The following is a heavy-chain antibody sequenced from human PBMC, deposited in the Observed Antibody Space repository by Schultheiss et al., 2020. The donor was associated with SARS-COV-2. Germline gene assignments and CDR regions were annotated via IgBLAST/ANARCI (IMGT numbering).Heavy chain of an antibody. V-gene: IGHV3-74*01. CDR3: AREGDGFSYGYSLDF. Sequence: GGSLRLSCAASGFTFSKYWMHWVRQAPGKGLVWVSRINSDGSSTSYADSVKGRFTISRDNAKNTLYLQMNSLRAEDSAIYYCAREGDGFSYGYSLDFWGQGTRVTVSS. J-gene: IGHJ4*02. D-gene: IGHD5-18*01. CDR2: INSDGSST. CDR1: GFTFSKYW.